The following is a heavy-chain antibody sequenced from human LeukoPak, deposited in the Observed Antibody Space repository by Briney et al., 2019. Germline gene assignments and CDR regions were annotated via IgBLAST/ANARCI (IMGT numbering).Heavy chain of an antibody. J-gene: IGHJ5*02. CDR2: ISYDGSNK. V-gene: IGHV3-30-3*01. CDR1: GFTFSSYA. D-gene: IGHD6-19*01. Sequence: GGSLRLSCAASGFTFSSYAMHWVRQAPGKGLEWVAVISYDGSNKYYADSVKGRFTISRDNSKNTLYLQMNSLRAEDTAVYYCAKDNQWLVQDWFDPWGQGTLVTVSS. CDR3: AKDNQWLVQDWFDP.